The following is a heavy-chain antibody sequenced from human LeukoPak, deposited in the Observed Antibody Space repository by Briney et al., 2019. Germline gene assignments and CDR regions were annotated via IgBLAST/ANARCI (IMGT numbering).Heavy chain of an antibody. D-gene: IGHD6-19*01. J-gene: IGHJ6*03. V-gene: IGHV4-4*02. CDR3: ATSSGWYPYYYYYYYMDV. CDR1: GGSISSSNW. CDR2: IYHSGST. Sequence: SETLSLTCAVSGGSISSSNWWSWVRQPPGKGLEWIGEIYHSGSTNYNPSLKSRVTISVDKSKNQFSLKLSSVTAADTAVYYCATSSGWYPYYYYYYYMDVWGKGTTVTVSS.